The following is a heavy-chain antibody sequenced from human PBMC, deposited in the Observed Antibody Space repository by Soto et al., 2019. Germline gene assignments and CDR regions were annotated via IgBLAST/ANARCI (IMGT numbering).Heavy chain of an antibody. CDR2: ISYDGSNK. Sequence: QVQLVESGGGVVQPGRSLRLSCAASGFTFSSYGMHWVRQAPGKGLEWVAVISYDGSNKYYADSVKGRFTISRDNSKNTLYLQMNSLRAEDTAVYYCAKLGYSSSSSDYWGQGTLVTVSS. CDR3: AKLGYSSSSSDY. CDR1: GFTFSSYG. J-gene: IGHJ4*02. V-gene: IGHV3-30*18. D-gene: IGHD6-6*01.